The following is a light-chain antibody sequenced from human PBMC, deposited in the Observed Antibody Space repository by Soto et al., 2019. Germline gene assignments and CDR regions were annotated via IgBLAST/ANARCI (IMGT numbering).Light chain of an antibody. CDR1: QSVSSSY. CDR3: QQYGSSPPP. J-gene: IGKJ4*01. Sequence: EIVLTQSPGTLSLSPGERATLSCRASQSVSSSYLAWYQQKPGQAPRLLIYGASSRATGIPDRFSGSGSGTDCTLTISRLEPEDFAVYYCQQYGSSPPPFGGGTKVEIK. CDR2: GAS. V-gene: IGKV3-20*01.